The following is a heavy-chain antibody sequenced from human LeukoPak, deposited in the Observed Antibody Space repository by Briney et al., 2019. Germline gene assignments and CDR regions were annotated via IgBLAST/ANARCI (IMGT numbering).Heavy chain of an antibody. CDR2: IKSKTYGGST. Sequence: GGSLRLSCAASGFTFSSYWMSWVRQAPGKGLEWVGRIKSKTYGGSTDYAAPVKGRFTISRDDSKNTLYLQMNSLNTEDTAVYYCTTDPVRAAAGNDYYYYGMDVWGRGTTVTVSS. V-gene: IGHV3-15*01. CDR3: TTDPVRAAAGNDYYYYGMDV. J-gene: IGHJ6*02. CDR1: GFTFSSYW. D-gene: IGHD6-13*01.